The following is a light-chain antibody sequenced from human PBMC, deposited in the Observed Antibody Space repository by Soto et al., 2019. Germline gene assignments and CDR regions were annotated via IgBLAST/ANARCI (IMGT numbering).Light chain of an antibody. CDR2: RSN. V-gene: IGLV1-47*01. CDR3: AAWDDSLSGVV. CDR1: SSNIGSND. Sequence: QSVLTQPPSASGTPGQRVTISCSGSSSNIGSNDAYWYQQLPGTAPKLLIYRSNQRPSGVPARFSGSKSGTSASLAISGLRSEDEADYYCAAWDDSLSGVVFGGGTKLTVL. J-gene: IGLJ2*01.